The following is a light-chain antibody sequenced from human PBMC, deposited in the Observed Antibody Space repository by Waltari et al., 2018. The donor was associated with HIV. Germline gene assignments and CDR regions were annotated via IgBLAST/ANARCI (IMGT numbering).Light chain of an antibody. V-gene: IGLV4-69*01. CDR3: QTWATGIRV. CDR2: LKSDGSH. CDR1: SGHNSSA. J-gene: IGLJ3*02. Sequence: QLVLTQSPSASASLGASVKLTCTLSSGHNSSAIAWHQQQPEKGPRYLMKLKSDGSHKKGDGIPDRFSGSSSGAGRYLTISSLQSEDEADYYCQTWATGIRVFGGGTKLTVL.